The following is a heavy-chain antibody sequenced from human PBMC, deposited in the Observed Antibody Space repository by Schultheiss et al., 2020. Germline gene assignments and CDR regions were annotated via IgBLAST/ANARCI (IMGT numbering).Heavy chain of an antibody. J-gene: IGHJ4*02. CDR3: AKEQDIDFDY. CDR2: ISYDGSNK. CDR1: GFTFSSYG. D-gene: IGHD2-15*01. V-gene: IGHV3-30*18. Sequence: GGSPRLSCAASGFTFSSYGMHWVRQAPGKGLEWVAVISYDGSNKYYADSVKGRFTISRDNSKNTLYLQMNSLRADDTAVYYCAKEQDIDFDYWGRGTLVTVSS.